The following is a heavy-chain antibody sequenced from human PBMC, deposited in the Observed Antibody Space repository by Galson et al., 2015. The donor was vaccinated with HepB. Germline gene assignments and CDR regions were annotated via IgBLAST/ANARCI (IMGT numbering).Heavy chain of an antibody. CDR2: INNDGRTT. D-gene: IGHD5/OR15-5a*01. CDR3: ACVRGDY. V-gene: IGHV3-74*01. CDR1: GFTFSNYW. Sequence: SLRLSCAASGFTFSNYWLHWVRQAPGKGLVWVSGINNDGRTTNYADSVKGRFTTSGDNANRMLYLQMNNLRVEDTAIYYCACVRGDYWSQGTLVTVSS. J-gene: IGHJ4*02.